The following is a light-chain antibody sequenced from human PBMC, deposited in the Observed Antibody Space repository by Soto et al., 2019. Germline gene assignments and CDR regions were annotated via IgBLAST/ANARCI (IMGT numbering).Light chain of an antibody. V-gene: IGLV2-14*01. J-gene: IGLJ2*01. Sequence: QSVLTQPASVSGSAGQSITISCTGTSSDVGGYKYVSWYQQHPGKAPKLLVYEVTNRPSGVSDRFSGSKSGNTASLTISGLQAEDEADYYCNSYTNSSAVVFGGGTKVTVL. CDR3: NSYTNSSAVV. CDR2: EVT. CDR1: SSDVGGYKY.